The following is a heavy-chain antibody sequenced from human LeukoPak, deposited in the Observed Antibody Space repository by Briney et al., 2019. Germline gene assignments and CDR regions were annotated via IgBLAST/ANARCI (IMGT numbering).Heavy chain of an antibody. D-gene: IGHD4-23*01. Sequence: GGSLRLSCAASGFTFSSYGMHWVRQAPGKGLEWVAVISYDGSNKYYADSVKGRFTISRDNSKNTLYLQMNSLRAEDTAVYYCAKGGVGYGGNGDAFDIWGQGTMVTVSS. CDR3: AKGGVGYGGNGDAFDI. J-gene: IGHJ3*02. CDR1: GFTFSSYG. V-gene: IGHV3-30*18. CDR2: ISYDGSNK.